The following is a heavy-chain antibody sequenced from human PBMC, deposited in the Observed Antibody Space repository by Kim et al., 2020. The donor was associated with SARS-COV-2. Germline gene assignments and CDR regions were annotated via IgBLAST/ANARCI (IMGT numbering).Heavy chain of an antibody. CDR1: GFTVSSSY. J-gene: IGHJ4*02. D-gene: IGHD2-2*01. CDR2: IYRGGNT. CDR3: ERRIPTSWDLDY. V-gene: IGHV3-66*02. Sequence: GGSLRLSCEASGFTVSSSYMNWVRQAPGKGLEWVSIIYRGGNTYYADSVEGRFTISRDNSKNTLFLQMNSLRAEDTAVYYCERRIPTSWDLDYWGQGTLVTVSS.